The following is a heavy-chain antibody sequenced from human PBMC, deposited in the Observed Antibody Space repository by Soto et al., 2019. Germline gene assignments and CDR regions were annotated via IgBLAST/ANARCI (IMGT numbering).Heavy chain of an antibody. D-gene: IGHD3-10*01. J-gene: IGHJ4*02. CDR3: ARDIRGYSRALDF. CDR1: GGSISSGGYS. CDR2: IYYSGST. Sequence: PSETLSLTCTVSGGSISSGGYSWSWIRQHPGKGLEWIGYIYYSGSTNYNPSLKSRVTMSVDTSNNQFSLNLSSVTGADTALYYWARDIRGYSRALDFWGQGTLVTVSS. V-gene: IGHV4-61*08.